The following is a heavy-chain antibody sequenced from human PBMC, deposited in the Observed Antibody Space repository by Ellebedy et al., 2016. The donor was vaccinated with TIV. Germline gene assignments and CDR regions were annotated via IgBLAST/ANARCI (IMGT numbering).Heavy chain of an antibody. CDR3: ARDTMTVWGEGWYYGMDV. V-gene: IGHV4-59*01. Sequence: SETLSLXXAVSGGSISGYYWSWIRQPPGKGLEWIGSIYYSRTANYNPSLKSRVTFSVDTSRNQFSLKLSSVTAADTAVYYCARDTMTVWGEGWYYGMDVWGQGTTVTVSS. CDR2: IYYSRTA. D-gene: IGHD3-22*01. CDR1: GGSISGYY. J-gene: IGHJ6*02.